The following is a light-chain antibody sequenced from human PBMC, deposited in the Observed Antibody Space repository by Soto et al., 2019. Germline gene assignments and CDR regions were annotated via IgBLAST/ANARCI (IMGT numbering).Light chain of an antibody. Sequence: DIQMTQSPSSLSASVGDRVSITCGASQSISSYLNWYQQKPGKAPKLLIHAASSLESGVPSRFSGSGSGTDFTLTISSLQPEDSATYYCQQSYSIPVTFGQGTKVDI. V-gene: IGKV1-39*01. J-gene: IGKJ2*01. CDR1: QSISSY. CDR2: AAS. CDR3: QQSYSIPVT.